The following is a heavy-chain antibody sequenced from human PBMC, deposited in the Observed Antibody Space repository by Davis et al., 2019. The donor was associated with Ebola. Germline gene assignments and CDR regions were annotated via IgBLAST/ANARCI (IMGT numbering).Heavy chain of an antibody. CDR3: ARGWLSPYYYYGMDV. CDR2: ISSSSSTI. D-gene: IGHD3-9*01. J-gene: IGHJ6*04. Sequence: PGGSLRLSCAASGFTFSSYSMNWVRQAPGKGLEWVSYISSSSSTIYYADSVKGRFAISRDNAKNSLYLQMNSLRDEDTAVYYCARGWLSPYYYYGMDVWGKGTTVTVSS. V-gene: IGHV3-48*02. CDR1: GFTFSSYS.